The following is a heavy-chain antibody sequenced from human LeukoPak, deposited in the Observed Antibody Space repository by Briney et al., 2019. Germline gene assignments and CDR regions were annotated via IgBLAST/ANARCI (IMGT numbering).Heavy chain of an antibody. CDR3: AREITSSWFDY. D-gene: IGHD6-13*01. Sequence: ASVKVSCKASGYTFTGLYMHWVRQAPGQGLEWMGWINPNSGATKYAQKFQGWVTMTRDTSISTAYMELSRLTSDDTAVYYCAREITSSWFDYWGQGTLVTVPS. CDR1: GYTFTGLY. V-gene: IGHV1-2*04. J-gene: IGHJ4*02. CDR2: INPNSGAT.